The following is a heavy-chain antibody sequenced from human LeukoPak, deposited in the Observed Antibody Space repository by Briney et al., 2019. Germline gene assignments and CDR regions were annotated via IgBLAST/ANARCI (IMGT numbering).Heavy chain of an antibody. CDR2: ISAYNGNT. CDR1: GYTFTSYG. CDR3: ATGRWEPVYFDY. V-gene: IGHV1-18*01. J-gene: IGHJ4*02. D-gene: IGHD1-14*01. Sequence: ASVKVSCKASGYTFTSYGISWVRQAPGQGLEWMGWISAYNGNTNYAQKLQGRVTMTEDTSTDTAYMELSSLRSEDTAVYYCATGRWEPVYFDYWGQGTLVTVSS.